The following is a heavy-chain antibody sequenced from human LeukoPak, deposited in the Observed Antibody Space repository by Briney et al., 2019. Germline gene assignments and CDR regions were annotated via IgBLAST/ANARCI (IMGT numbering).Heavy chain of an antibody. CDR3: ARSPRRGYCSGGSCYSAGYFDY. Sequence: PSETLSLTCTVSGGSISSSSYYWGWIRQPPGKGREWIGSIYYSGSTYYNPSLKSRVTISVDTSKNQFSLKLSSVTAADTAVYYCARSPRRGYCSGGSCYSAGYFDYWGQGTLVTVSS. J-gene: IGHJ4*02. D-gene: IGHD2-15*01. CDR1: GGSISSSSYY. CDR2: IYYSGST. V-gene: IGHV4-39*01.